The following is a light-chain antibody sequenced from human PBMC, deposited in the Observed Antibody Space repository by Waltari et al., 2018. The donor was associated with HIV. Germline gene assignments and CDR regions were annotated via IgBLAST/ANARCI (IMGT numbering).Light chain of an antibody. J-gene: IGLJ1*01. V-gene: IGLV2-23*02. CDR2: EVT. CDR1: SSNVGSDDL. CDR3: CSCPRSGIRYV. Sequence: QSALTQPASVSGSPGQSITISCTGTSSNVGSDDLVSWYPQHPGEAPKLIIYEVTKRPSGVSNRCAGSKSGNTASLTISGLQAEDEADYYCCSCPRSGIRYVFGTGTKVTVL.